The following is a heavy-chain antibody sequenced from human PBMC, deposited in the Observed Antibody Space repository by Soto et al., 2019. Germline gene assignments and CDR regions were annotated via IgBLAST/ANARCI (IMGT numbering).Heavy chain of an antibody. D-gene: IGHD2-8*01. Sequence: KPSETLSLTCTVSGVSISSSYWSWLRQSPGTGLEWIGYIYYTGTTNYNPSLKRRVTISLDTAKNQFSLNVNSLTTADTAVYFCARGGNRYGTTASGVGGFDFWGQGTLVTVSS. V-gene: IGHV4-59*01. CDR1: GVSISSSY. J-gene: IGHJ4*02. CDR2: IYYTGTT. CDR3: ARGGNRYGTTASGVGGFDF.